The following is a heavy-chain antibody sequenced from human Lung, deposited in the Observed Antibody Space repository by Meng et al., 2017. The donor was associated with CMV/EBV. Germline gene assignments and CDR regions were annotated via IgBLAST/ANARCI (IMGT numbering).Heavy chain of an antibody. CDR2: MYYSGST. Sequence: GSLRLSCPLPGGSTSSNSYYWGWIRQPPGKGLEWIGGMYYSGSTYYNPSLKTRVTISVDTSKKQISLKLSSVTAADTAVYYCAIGYYSDSSGHYYANPHWFDPWGRGTLVTVSS. V-gene: IGHV4-39*07. CDR3: AIGYYSDSSGHYYANPHWFDP. CDR1: GGSTSSNSYY. D-gene: IGHD3-22*01. J-gene: IGHJ5*02.